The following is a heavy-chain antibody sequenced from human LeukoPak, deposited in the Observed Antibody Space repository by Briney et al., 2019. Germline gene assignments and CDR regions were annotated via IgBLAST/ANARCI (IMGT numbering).Heavy chain of an antibody. Sequence: SETLSLTCTVSGGSISSSTDYWGWIRPPPGKGLEWIGSIYYSGSTYYNPSLKSRVTMSVDTPKNQFSLKMSSVTAADTAVYYCARTPEVVGWFDPWGQGTLVTVSS. CDR2: IYYSGST. CDR3: ARTPEVVGWFDP. V-gene: IGHV4-39*01. CDR1: GGSISSSTDY. J-gene: IGHJ5*02.